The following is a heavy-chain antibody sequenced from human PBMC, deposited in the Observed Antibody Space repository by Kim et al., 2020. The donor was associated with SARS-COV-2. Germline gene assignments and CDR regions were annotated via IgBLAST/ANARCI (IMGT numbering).Heavy chain of an antibody. V-gene: IGHV1-3*01. CDR2: INAGNGNT. D-gene: IGHD2-2*01. CDR1: GYTFTSYA. CDR3: ASGTSIVVVPAALED. Sequence: ASVKVSCKASGYTFTSYAMHWVRQAPGQRLEWMGWINAGNGNTKYSQKFQGRVTITRDTSASTAYMELSSLRSEDTAVYYCASGTSIVVVPAALEDWGQGTLVTVSS. J-gene: IGHJ4*02.